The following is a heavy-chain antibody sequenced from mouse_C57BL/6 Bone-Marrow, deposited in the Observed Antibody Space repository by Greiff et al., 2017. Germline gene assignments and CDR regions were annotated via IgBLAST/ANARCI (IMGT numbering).Heavy chain of an antibody. CDR1: GYTFTSYW. CDR2: IDPSDSYT. CDR3: ARSSDGYYRY. V-gene: IGHV1-69*01. J-gene: IGHJ2*01. D-gene: IGHD2-3*01. Sequence: QVQLQQPGAELVMPGASVKLSCKASGYTFTSYWMHWVKQRPGQGLEWIGEIDPSDSYTNYNQKFKGKSTLTVDKSSSTAYRQLSNLTSADAAVYYCARSSDGYYRYWGQGTTLTVSS.